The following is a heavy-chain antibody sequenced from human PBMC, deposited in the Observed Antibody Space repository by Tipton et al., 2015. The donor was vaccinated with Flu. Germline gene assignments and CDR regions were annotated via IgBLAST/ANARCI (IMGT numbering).Heavy chain of an antibody. J-gene: IGHJ4*02. CDR1: SGSIRSTNYF. CDR3: ARLSFYDVDLKNFYFED. Sequence: TLSLTCTVSSGSIRSTNYFCAWIRQPPGKRLELIGSIYPSGTTYFNPSLKSRVTISVDTSKGQFSLMLRSVTAADTAIYYCARLSFYDVDLKNFYFEDWGQGTLLTVSS. D-gene: IGHD3-10*02. CDR2: IYPSGTT. V-gene: IGHV4-39*01.